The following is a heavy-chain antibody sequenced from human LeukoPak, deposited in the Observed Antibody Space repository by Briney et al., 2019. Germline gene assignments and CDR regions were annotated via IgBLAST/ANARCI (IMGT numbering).Heavy chain of an antibody. CDR2: INPSGGST. J-gene: IGHJ3*02. Sequence: ASVKVSCKASGYTFTSYYMHWVRQAPGQGHEWMGIINPSGGSTSYAQKFQGRVTMTRDTSTSTVYMELSSLRPEDTAVYYCARSIVVVPAAICLNHGRCLVNAFDIWGQGTMVTVSS. V-gene: IGHV1-46*01. CDR1: GYTFTSYY. D-gene: IGHD2-2*01. CDR3: ARSIVVVPAAICLNHGRCLVNAFDI.